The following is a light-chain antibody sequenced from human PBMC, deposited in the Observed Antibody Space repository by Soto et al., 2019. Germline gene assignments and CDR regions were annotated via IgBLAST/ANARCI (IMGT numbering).Light chain of an antibody. Sequence: DIQMTQSPSTLSASVGDRVTITCRASQSLNSWLAWYQHKPGKAPKLLIHKASILASGVPSRFSGSDSGAGFTLTISSLQPDDFATYYCQHYIGYSGMFGQGTKVDIK. CDR2: KAS. CDR1: QSLNSW. J-gene: IGKJ1*01. V-gene: IGKV1-5*03. CDR3: QHYIGYSGM.